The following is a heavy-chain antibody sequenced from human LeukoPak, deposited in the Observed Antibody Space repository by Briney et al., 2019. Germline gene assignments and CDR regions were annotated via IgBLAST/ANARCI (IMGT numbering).Heavy chain of an antibody. V-gene: IGHV4-61*02. J-gene: IGHJ4*02. CDR2: IYTSGST. Sequence: SQTLSLTCTVSGGSISSGSYYWSWIRQPAGKGLEWIGRIYTSGSTNYNPSLKSRVTISVDTSKNQFSLKLSSVTAADSAVYYCARDSVGPRNFDRWGQGTLVTVSS. CDR1: GGSISSGSYY. D-gene: IGHD1-26*01. CDR3: ARDSVGPRNFDR.